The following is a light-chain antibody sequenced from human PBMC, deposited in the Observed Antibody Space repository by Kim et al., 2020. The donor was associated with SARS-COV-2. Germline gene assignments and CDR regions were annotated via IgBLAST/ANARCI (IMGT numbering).Light chain of an antibody. CDR1: QAIRND. V-gene: IGKV1-6*01. Sequence: AIQMSQSPSSLSASVGDRVTITCRASQAIRNDLGWYQQQPGKAPKLLIYAASNLQSGVPSRFSGSGSGTDFTLTISSLQPEDFATYYCLQDYNYPRTFGQGTKVEIK. CDR3: LQDYNYPRT. CDR2: AAS. J-gene: IGKJ1*01.